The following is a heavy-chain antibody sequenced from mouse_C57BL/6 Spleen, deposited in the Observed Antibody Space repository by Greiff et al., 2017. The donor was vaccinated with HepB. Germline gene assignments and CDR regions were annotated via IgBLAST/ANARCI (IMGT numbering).Heavy chain of an antibody. D-gene: IGHD2-13*01. CDR2: IYPETGGT. Sequence: QVQLQQSGAELVRPGASVTLSCKASGYTFTDYEMHWVKQTPVHGLEWIGAIYPETGGTAYNQKFKGKAILTVDKSSSTAYMELRSLASEDSAVYCCTRGDGDSAWFAYWGQGTLVTVSA. J-gene: IGHJ3*01. CDR1: GYTFTDYE. CDR3: TRGDGDSAWFAY. V-gene: IGHV1-15*01.